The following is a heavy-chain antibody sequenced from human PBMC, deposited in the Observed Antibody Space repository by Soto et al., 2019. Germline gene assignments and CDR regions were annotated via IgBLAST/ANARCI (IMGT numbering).Heavy chain of an antibody. V-gene: IGHV1-69*12. CDR1: GGTFSSDA. J-gene: IGHJ4*02. D-gene: IGHD1-26*01. CDR3: AREDSRGNYYPFDS. Sequence: QFQLVQSGAEVKKPGSSVKVSCKTSGGTFSSDAISWVRQAPGQGLEWVGGIIPIFGTTNYAQKFQDRVTITADESTSTAYMELSSLRSEDTAVFYCAREDSRGNYYPFDSWGQGTLVTVSS. CDR2: IIPIFGTT.